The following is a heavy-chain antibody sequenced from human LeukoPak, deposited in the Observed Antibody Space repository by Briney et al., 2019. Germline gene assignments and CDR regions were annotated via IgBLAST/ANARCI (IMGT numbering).Heavy chain of an antibody. Sequence: SETLSLTCTVSGGSISSHYWSWIRQSPGKGLEWIGYIYYSGSTNYNPSLKSRVTISVDTSKNQFSLKLSSVTAADTAVYYCAREWELLTWGQGTLVTVSS. V-gene: IGHV4-59*11. CDR2: IYYSGST. J-gene: IGHJ5*02. D-gene: IGHD1-26*01. CDR1: GGSISSHY. CDR3: AREWELLT.